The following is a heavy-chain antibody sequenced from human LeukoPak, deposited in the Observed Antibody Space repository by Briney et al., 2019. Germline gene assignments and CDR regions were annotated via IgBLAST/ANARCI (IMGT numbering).Heavy chain of an antibody. V-gene: IGHV3-7*01. CDR1: GFTFSSYW. CDR2: IKQDGSEK. CDR3: ARIAVAGFDY. D-gene: IGHD6-19*01. J-gene: IGHJ4*02. Sequence: GGSVRLSCAASGFTFSSYWMSWVRQAPGKGLEWVANIKQDGSEKYYVDSVKGRFSISRDNAKSSLYLQMNSLRAEDTAVYYCARIAVAGFDYWGQGTLVTVSS.